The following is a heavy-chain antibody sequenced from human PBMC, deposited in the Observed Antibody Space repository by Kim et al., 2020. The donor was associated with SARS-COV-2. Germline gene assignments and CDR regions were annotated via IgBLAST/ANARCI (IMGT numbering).Heavy chain of an antibody. CDR1: GGSISSSNW. D-gene: IGHD3-16*01. J-gene: IGHJ4*02. Sequence: SETLSLTCAVSGGSISSSNWWSWVRQPPGKGLEWIGEIYHSGSTNYNPSLKSRVTISVDKSKNQFSLKLSSVTAADTAVYYCARGGDGVWGSSVDYWGQGTLVTVSS. V-gene: IGHV4-4*02. CDR3: ARGGDGVWGSSVDY. CDR2: IYHSGST.